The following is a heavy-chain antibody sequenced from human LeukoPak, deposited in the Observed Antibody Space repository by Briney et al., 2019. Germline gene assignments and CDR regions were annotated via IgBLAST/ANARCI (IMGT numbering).Heavy chain of an antibody. J-gene: IGHJ4*03. CDR1: GGSFNAYY. CDR2: VNHRGDT. Sequence: KPSETLSLTYAVYGGSFNAYYWGWLGQSPGKGLQWIAEVNHRGDTNYNPSVKGRVTISVDASKNQFSLKVTSLTAADTAVYYCARVPTISETGYFDYWGQGTLVTVSS. CDR3: ARVPTISETGYFDY. V-gene: IGHV4-34*01. D-gene: IGHD1-1*01.